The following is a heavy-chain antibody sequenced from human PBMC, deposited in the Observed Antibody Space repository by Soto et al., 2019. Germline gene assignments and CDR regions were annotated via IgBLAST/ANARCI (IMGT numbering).Heavy chain of an antibody. D-gene: IGHD5-18*01. CDR3: ARNPTAGPYNWFDP. V-gene: IGHV4-4*02. CDR2: IYHSGST. Sequence: SETLSLTCAVSCGSISSSSWWSWVRQPPGKGLEWIGEIYHSGSTNYNPSLKSRVTISVDKSKNQLSLKLSSVTAADTAVYYCARNPTAGPYNWFDPWGQGTMVTVSS. CDR1: CGSISSSSW. J-gene: IGHJ5*02.